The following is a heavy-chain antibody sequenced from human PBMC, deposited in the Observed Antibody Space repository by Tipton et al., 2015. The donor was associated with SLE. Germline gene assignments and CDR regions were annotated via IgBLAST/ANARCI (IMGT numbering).Heavy chain of an antibody. V-gene: IGHV3-11*05. CDR3: ARAPLRGYTYGPGY. D-gene: IGHD5-18*01. Sequence: SLRLSCAASGFTFSDYWMNWVRQAPGKGLEWVAYISSSGSYTNYADSVKGRFTISRDNAKNSLYLQMSSLRDEDTAVYYCARAPLRGYTYGPGYWGQGTLVTVSS. CDR1: GFTFSDYW. CDR2: ISSSGSYT. J-gene: IGHJ1*01.